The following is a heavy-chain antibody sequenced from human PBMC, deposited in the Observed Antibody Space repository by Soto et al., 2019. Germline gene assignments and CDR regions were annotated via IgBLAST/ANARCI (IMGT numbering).Heavy chain of an antibody. J-gene: IGHJ5*02. Sequence: PGESLKISCKGSGYSFTSYWIGWVRQMPGKGLEWMGIIYPGDSDTRYSPSFQGQVTISADKSISTAYLQWSSLKASDTAMYYCARSLGITIFGVVTTNWFDPWGQGTLVTVSS. CDR2: IYPGDSDT. V-gene: IGHV5-51*01. CDR1: GYSFTSYW. CDR3: ARSLGITIFGVVTTNWFDP. D-gene: IGHD3-3*01.